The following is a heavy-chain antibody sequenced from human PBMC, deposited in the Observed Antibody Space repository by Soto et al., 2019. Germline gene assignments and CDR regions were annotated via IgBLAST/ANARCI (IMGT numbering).Heavy chain of an antibody. Sequence: SETLSLTCTVSGGSISSSSYYWGWIRQPPGKGLEWIGSIYYSGSTYYNPSLKSRVTISVDTSKNQFSLKLSSVTAADTAVYYCAREGHSYGSDYWGQGTLVTVSS. D-gene: IGHD5-18*01. V-gene: IGHV4-39*02. CDR1: GGSISSSSYY. CDR2: IYYSGST. J-gene: IGHJ4*02. CDR3: AREGHSYGSDY.